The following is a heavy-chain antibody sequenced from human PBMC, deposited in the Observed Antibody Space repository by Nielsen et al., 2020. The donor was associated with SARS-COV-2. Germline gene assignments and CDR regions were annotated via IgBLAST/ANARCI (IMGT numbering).Heavy chain of an antibody. V-gene: IGHV1-18*01. CDR3: ARDRVDYGDYPADY. CDR1: GYTFTSYG. Sequence: ASVKVSCKASGYTFTSYGISWVRQAPGQGLEWMGWISAYNGNTNYAQKLQGRVTMTTDTSTSTAYMELRSLGSDDTAVYYCARDRVDYGDYPADYWGQGTLVTVSS. J-gene: IGHJ4*02. CDR2: ISAYNGNT. D-gene: IGHD4-17*01.